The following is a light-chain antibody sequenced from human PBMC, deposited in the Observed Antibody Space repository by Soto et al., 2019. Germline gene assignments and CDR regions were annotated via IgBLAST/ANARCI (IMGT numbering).Light chain of an antibody. CDR2: AAS. CDR1: QSVGSA. Sequence: EIVMTQSPATLSVSPGETATLSCRASQSVGSAVAWYQHKPGQAPRLVIVAASIRATGVPGRFSGVGSGTEFTLTISSLQSEDFAVYYCQQYKNWPPLTFGGGTTVEIK. J-gene: IGKJ4*01. CDR3: QQYKNWPPLT. V-gene: IGKV3-15*01.